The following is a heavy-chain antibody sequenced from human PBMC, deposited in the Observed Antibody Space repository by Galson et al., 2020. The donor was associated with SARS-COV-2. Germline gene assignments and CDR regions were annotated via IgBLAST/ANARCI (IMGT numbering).Heavy chain of an antibody. Sequence: GGSLRLSCAASGFTVSSNYMSWVRQAPGKGLEWVSVIYSGGATFYADSVKGRFAISRDSSKNTLYLQMNSLRAEDTAVYYCARDRTSYGDYVFVWGQGTLVTVSS. J-gene: IGHJ4*02. D-gene: IGHD4-17*01. CDR1: GFTVSSNY. V-gene: IGHV3-53*01. CDR3: ARDRTSYGDYVFV. CDR2: IYSGGAT.